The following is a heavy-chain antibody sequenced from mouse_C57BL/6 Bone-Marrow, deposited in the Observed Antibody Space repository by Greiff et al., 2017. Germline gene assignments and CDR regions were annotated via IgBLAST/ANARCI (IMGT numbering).Heavy chain of an antibody. D-gene: IGHD1-3*01. V-gene: IGHV1-63*01. CDR1: GYTFTNYW. Sequence: QVQLQQSGAELVRPGTSVKMSCKASGYTFTNYWIGWAKQRPGHGLEWIGDIYPGGGYTNYNEKFKGKATLIADKSSSTAYMQFSSLTSEDSAIYYCARKKSYAMDYWGQGTSVTVSS. CDR3: ARKKSYAMDY. CDR2: IYPGGGYT. J-gene: IGHJ4*01.